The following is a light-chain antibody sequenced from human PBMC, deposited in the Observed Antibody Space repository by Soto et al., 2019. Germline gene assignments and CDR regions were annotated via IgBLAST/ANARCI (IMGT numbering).Light chain of an antibody. J-gene: IGKJ4*01. V-gene: IGKV3-11*01. CDR3: QQRSNWPLT. Sequence: EIVLTQSPVTLSLSPGERATLSCRASQSVDSYLAWYQQKPGQAPRLLIYDVSNRATGIPARFSGSGSGTDFTLTISSLEPEDFAVYYCQQRSNWPLTFGGGTKVDIK. CDR2: DVS. CDR1: QSVDSY.